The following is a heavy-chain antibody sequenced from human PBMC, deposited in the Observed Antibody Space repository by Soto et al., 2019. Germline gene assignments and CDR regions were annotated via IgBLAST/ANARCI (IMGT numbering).Heavy chain of an antibody. D-gene: IGHD3-3*01. CDR1: GYTFTSYG. V-gene: IGHV1-18*01. Sequence: ASVKVSCTASGYTFTSYGISWVRQAPGQGLEWMGWISAYNGNTNYAQKLQGRVTMTTDTSTSTAYMELRSLRSDDTAVYYCARDQDFWSGYNPNSYFDYWGQGTLVPVSS. CDR2: ISAYNGNT. CDR3: ARDQDFWSGYNPNSYFDY. J-gene: IGHJ4*02.